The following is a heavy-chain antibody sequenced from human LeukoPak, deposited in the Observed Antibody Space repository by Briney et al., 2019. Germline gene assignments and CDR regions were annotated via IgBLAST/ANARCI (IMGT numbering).Heavy chain of an antibody. V-gene: IGHV3-30-3*01. Sequence: GGSLRLSCAASGFTFSSYAMHWVRQAPGKGLEWVAVISYDGSNKYYADSVKGRFTISRDNSKNTLYLQMNSLRAEDTAVYYCARDLGKYPNKYYMDVWGKGTTVTVSS. CDR3: ARDLGKYPNKYYMDV. CDR2: ISYDGSNK. D-gene: IGHD1-1*01. CDR1: GFTFSSYA. J-gene: IGHJ6*03.